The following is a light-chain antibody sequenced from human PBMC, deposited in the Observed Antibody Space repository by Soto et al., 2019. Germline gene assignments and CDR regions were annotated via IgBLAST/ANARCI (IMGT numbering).Light chain of an antibody. V-gene: IGLV2-23*02. CDR2: EVS. CDR3: CSYAGSVV. Sequence: QSVLTQPASVSGSPGQSITISCTGTSSDVGSYNLGSWYQQHPGKSPKLMIYEVSKRPSGVSNRFSGSKSGNTASLTISGRQAEDEADYYCCSYAGSVVFGGGTQLTVL. J-gene: IGLJ2*01. CDR1: SSDVGSYNL.